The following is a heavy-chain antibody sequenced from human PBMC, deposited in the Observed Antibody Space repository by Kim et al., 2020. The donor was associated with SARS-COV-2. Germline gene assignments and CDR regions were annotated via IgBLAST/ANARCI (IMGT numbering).Heavy chain of an antibody. V-gene: IGHV1-69*13. D-gene: IGHD3-10*01. Sequence: SVKVSCKASGGTFSSYAISWVRQAPGQGLEWMGGIIPIFGTANYAQKFQGRVTITADESTSTAYMELSSLRSEDTAVYYCASDAQYGSGSYYTLLSFDYWGQGTLVTVSS. CDR1: GGTFSSYA. CDR2: IIPIFGTA. CDR3: ASDAQYGSGSYYTLLSFDY. J-gene: IGHJ4*02.